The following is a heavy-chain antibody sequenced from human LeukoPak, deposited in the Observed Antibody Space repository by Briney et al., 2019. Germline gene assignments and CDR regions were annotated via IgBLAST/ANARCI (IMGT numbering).Heavy chain of an antibody. CDR1: GFTFSSYA. D-gene: IGHD4-11*01. CDR3: ARVDGYSNVFGY. Sequence: PGGSLRLSCAASGFTFSSYAMSWVRQAPGKGLEWVSVIYSGGSTYYADSVKGRFTISRDNSKNTLYLQMNSLRAEDTAVYYCARVDGYSNVFGYWGQGTLVTVSS. V-gene: IGHV3-53*01. J-gene: IGHJ4*02. CDR2: IYSGGST.